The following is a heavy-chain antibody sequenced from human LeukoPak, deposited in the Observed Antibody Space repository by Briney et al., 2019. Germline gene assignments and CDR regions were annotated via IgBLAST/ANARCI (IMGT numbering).Heavy chain of an antibody. CDR1: GGSISSYY. CDR2: IYYSGST. J-gene: IGHJ4*02. V-gene: IGHV4-59*01. D-gene: IGHD6-19*01. Sequence: PSETLSLTCTVSGGSISSYYWSWIRQPPGKGLEWIGYIYYSGSTNYNPSLKSRVTISVDTSKNRFSLKLSSVTAADTAVYYCARAIGSGWWQYYFDYWGQGTLVTVSS. CDR3: ARAIGSGWWQYYFDY.